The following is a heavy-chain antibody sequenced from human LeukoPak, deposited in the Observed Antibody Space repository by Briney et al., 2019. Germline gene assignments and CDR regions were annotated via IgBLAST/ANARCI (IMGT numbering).Heavy chain of an antibody. CDR2: INAGNGNT. Sequence: ASVKVSCKASGYAFTSYAMHWVRQAPGQRLEWMGWINAGNGNTKYSQKFQGRVTITRDTSASTAYMELSSLRSEDTAVYYCAHMVRGEQRAFDIWGQGIMVTVSS. CDR3: AHMVRGEQRAFDI. V-gene: IGHV1-3*01. J-gene: IGHJ3*02. D-gene: IGHD3-10*01. CDR1: GYAFTSYA.